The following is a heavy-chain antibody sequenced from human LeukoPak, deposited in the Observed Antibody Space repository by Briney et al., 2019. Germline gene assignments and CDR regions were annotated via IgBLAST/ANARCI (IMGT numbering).Heavy chain of an antibody. Sequence: GASVKVSCKTSGYTFIDYHIHWVRQAPGKGLEWMGRIDPEDGETIYGEKFQGRVTITADTSTEIVYMELSSLRSEDTAVYYCARGLQGDYGPDRGDNWGQGTLVTVSS. V-gene: IGHV1-69-2*01. J-gene: IGHJ4*02. CDR3: ARGLQGDYGPDRGDN. D-gene: IGHD2-21*01. CDR1: GYTFIDYH. CDR2: IDPEDGET.